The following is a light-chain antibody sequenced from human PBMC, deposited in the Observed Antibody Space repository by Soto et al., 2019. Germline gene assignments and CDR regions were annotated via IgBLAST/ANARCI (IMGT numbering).Light chain of an antibody. Sequence: IQMTQSPSSLSASVGDRVTITCRASQDIRNDLGWYQEKPRQAPKLLIYAASNLQSGVPSRFSGSGSGTDFTLTISSMQPEDFATYYGLQDYNYPWTFGQGTKV. J-gene: IGKJ1*01. CDR1: QDIRND. V-gene: IGKV1-6*01. CDR2: AAS. CDR3: LQDYNYPWT.